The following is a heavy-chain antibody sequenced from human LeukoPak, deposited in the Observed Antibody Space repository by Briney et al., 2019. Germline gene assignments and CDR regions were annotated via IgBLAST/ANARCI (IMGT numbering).Heavy chain of an antibody. D-gene: IGHD2-21*02. J-gene: IGHJ6*02. CDR1: GFTFSSYW. Sequence: GGSLRLSCAASGFTFSSYWMSWVRQAPGKGLEWVANIKQDGSEKYYVDSVKGRFTISRDNAKNSLYLQMNSLRAEDTAVYYCARSSTAIYYYYGMDVWGQGTTVTVSS. V-gene: IGHV3-7*01. CDR2: IKQDGSEK. CDR3: ARSSTAIYYYYGMDV.